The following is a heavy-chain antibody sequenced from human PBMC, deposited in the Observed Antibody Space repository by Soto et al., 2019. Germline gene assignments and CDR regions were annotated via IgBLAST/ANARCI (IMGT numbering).Heavy chain of an antibody. V-gene: IGHV4-4*02. J-gene: IGHJ5*02. Sequence: QVQLQESGPGLVKPSGTLSLTCGVSVSGGSMSSNNWWSWVRQSPGKGPEWIGEIYHTESTHYNPSLKSRVTILIDKSKNQFSLKLSSVTAADTAVYYCARRSRSWFDAWVPGTLVTVSS. CDR3: ARRSRSWFDA. CDR1: GGSMSSNNW. CDR2: IYHTEST. D-gene: IGHD1-1*01.